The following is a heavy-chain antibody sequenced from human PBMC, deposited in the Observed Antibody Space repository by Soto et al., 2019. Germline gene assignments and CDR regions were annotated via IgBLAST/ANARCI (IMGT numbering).Heavy chain of an antibody. D-gene: IGHD6-13*01. V-gene: IGHV4-39*01. Sequence: SETLSLTCTVSGDSIISSYYWGWIRQSPGRGLEWIGSIYSGGSPYYNPPLKSRATTHVHPSKNQYFLELRSVTAAGTAVYYCAGHVVHLSSWVSWGQGALVTVSS. CDR1: GDSIISSYY. CDR3: AGHVVHLSSWVS. CDR2: IYSGGSP. J-gene: IGHJ5*02.